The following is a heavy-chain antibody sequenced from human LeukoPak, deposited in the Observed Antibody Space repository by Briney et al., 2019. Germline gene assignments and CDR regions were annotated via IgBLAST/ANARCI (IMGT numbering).Heavy chain of an antibody. CDR1: GFTFSSYS. CDR3: ARNSFYSSSWYGDLDDY. V-gene: IGHV3-21*01. Sequence: GGSLRLSCAASGFTFSSYSMNWVRQAPGKGLEWVSSISSSSSSYIYYADSVKGRFTISRDNAKNSLYLQMNSLRAEDTAVYYCARNSFYSSSWYGDLDDYWGQGTLVTVSS. CDR2: ISSSSSSYI. J-gene: IGHJ4*02. D-gene: IGHD6-13*01.